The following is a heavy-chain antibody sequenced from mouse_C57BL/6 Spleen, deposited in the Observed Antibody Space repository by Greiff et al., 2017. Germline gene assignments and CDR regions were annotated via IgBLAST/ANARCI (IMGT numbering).Heavy chain of an antibody. Sequence: EVQRVESGGGLVKPGGSLKLSCAASGFTFSDYGMHWVRQAPEKGLEWVAYISSGSSTIYYAASVKGRFTISRDNAKNTLFLQMTSLRSEDTAMYNCARNGNSYAMDYWGQGTSVTVSS. CDR2: ISSGSSTI. CDR1: GFTFSDYG. V-gene: IGHV5-17*01. D-gene: IGHD2-1*01. J-gene: IGHJ4*01. CDR3: ARNGNSYAMDY.